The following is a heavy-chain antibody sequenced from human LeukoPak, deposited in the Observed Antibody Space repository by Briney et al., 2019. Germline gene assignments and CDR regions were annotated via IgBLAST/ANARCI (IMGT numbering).Heavy chain of an antibody. CDR2: ISYDGNNK. CDR3: ARAPKQSSSFNFDY. CDR1: GFTFSSYA. Sequence: PGGSLRHSCAASGFTFSSYAMHWVRQAPGKGLEWVALISYDGNNKYYADSVKGRFTIFRDNSENTLYLQMNSLRAEDTAVYYCARAPKQSSSFNFDYWGQGTLVTVSS. D-gene: IGHD6-6*01. J-gene: IGHJ4*02. V-gene: IGHV3-30-3*01.